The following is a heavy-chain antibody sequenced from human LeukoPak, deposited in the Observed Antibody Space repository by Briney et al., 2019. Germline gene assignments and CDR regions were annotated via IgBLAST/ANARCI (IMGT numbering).Heavy chain of an antibody. CDR1: GGSLSSYY. CDR2: IHTSVST. D-gene: IGHD4-17*01. CDR3: ARGKYIYGDYRYYMDG. V-gene: IGHV4-4*07. Sequence: PPETLSLTCTVSGGSLSSYYWSWIRQPAGGWLEWIGRIHTSVSTNYNRTSKRRVTMSVDTSKDAFSLKLSSVNAADTAVYYCARGKYIYGDYRYYMDGWGKGTTATIPS. J-gene: IGHJ6*03.